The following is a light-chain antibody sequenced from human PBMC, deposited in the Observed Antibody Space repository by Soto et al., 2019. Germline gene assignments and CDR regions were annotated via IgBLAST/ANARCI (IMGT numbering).Light chain of an antibody. CDR2: DAS. J-gene: IGKJ1*01. CDR1: QSVSSNY. V-gene: IGKV3-20*01. Sequence: EIVLTQSPGTLSLSPGERATLSCRASQSVSSNYLAWYQQKPGPPPRLLISDASSRATGIPDRFSGSGSGTDFTLTISSLEPEDFAVYYCQHYGRSPPSWTFGQGTKVEIK. CDR3: QHYGRSPPSWT.